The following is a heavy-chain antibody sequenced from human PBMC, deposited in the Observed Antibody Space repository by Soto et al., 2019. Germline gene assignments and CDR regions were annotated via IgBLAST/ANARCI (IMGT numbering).Heavy chain of an antibody. CDR3: AKRDVPHSTSNAYFYDH. CDR1: GFTFSSYE. D-gene: IGHD2-21*02. J-gene: IGHJ4*02. V-gene: IGHV3-23*01. CDR2: ISVSVGST. Sequence: GGSLRLSCSASGFTFSSYEMNWVRQAPGKGLEWVSTISVSVGSTYSADSVQGRFTVSSDISDNTLFLRMTSLTADDTAVYFCAKRDVPHSTSNAYFYDHWGRGVLVTVSS.